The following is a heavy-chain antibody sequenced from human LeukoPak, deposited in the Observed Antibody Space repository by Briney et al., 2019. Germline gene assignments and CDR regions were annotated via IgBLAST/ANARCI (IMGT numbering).Heavy chain of an antibody. CDR1: GGSISSFY. J-gene: IGHJ3*02. CDR3: ARHRDSSALEAFDI. D-gene: IGHD3-22*01. Sequence: SETLSLTCTVSGGSISSFYWSWIRQPPGKGLEWIGCVSYSGTTNYNPSLRSRATLSVDTSKSHFSLKLSSVTAADTAVYYCARHRDSSALEAFDIWGQGTLVTVSS. V-gene: IGHV4-59*08. CDR2: VSYSGTT.